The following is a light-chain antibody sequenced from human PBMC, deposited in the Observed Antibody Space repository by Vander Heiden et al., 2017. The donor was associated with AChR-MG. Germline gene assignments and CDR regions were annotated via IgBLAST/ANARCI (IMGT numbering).Light chain of an antibody. CDR1: TSDVGSYNF. CDR3: CSYASSGAYV. Sequence: QSALTQPASVSGSPGQSITISCTGTTSDVGSYNFVSWFLQHPGEVPKLMIFDVNKRPSGVSNRFSASKSGNTASLTISGLQAEDEADYYCCSYASSGAYVFGTGTKVTVL. V-gene: IGLV2-23*02. CDR2: DVN. J-gene: IGLJ1*01.